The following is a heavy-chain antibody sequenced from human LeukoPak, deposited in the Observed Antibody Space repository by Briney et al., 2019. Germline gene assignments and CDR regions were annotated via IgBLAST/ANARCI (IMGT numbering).Heavy chain of an antibody. J-gene: IGHJ6*03. CDR1: GFTFTSSA. D-gene: IGHD3-3*01. CDR2: IVVGSGNT. Sequence: SVKVSCKASGFTFTSSAVQWVRQARGQRLEWIGWIVVGSGNTNYAQKFQERVTITRDMSTSTAYMELSSLRSEDTAVYYCAAAARYYDFWSGYSYYYMDVWGKGTTVTVSS. CDR3: AAAARYYDFWSGYSYYYMDV. V-gene: IGHV1-58*01.